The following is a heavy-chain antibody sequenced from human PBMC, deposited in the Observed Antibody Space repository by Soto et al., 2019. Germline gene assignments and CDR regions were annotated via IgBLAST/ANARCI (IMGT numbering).Heavy chain of an antibody. CDR1: GYTLTELS. V-gene: IGHV1-24*01. D-gene: IGHD3-9*01. CDR3: ATVILAEPRLPRLSPPSAP. Sequence: ASVKVSCKVSGYTLTELSMHWVRQAPGKGLEWMGGFDPEDGETIYAQKFQGRVTMTEDTSTDTAYMELSSLRSEDTAVYYCATVILAEPRLPRLSPPSAPWGQGTLVTVSS. J-gene: IGHJ5*02. CDR2: FDPEDGET.